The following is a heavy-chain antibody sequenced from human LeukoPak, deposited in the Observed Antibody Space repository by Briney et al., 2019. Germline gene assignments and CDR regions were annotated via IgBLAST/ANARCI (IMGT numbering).Heavy chain of an antibody. J-gene: IGHJ4*02. CDR2: IIPIFGTA. CDR1: GGTFSSYA. Sequence: SVKVSCKASGGTFSSYAISWVRQAPGQGLEWMGGIIPIFGTANYAQKFRGRVTITADESTSTAYMELSSLRSEDTAVYYCARGSLEWIFIEFDYWGQGTLVTVSS. CDR3: ARGSLEWIFIEFDY. D-gene: IGHD3-3*01. V-gene: IGHV1-69*13.